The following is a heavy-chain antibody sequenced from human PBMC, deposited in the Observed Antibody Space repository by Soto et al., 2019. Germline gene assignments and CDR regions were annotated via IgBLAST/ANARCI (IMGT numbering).Heavy chain of an antibody. J-gene: IGHJ6*02. CDR1: GFTFSSYS. D-gene: IGHD6-13*01. CDR3: ARDIVVGYSSFSGMDV. V-gene: IGHV3-21*01. Sequence: GGSLRLSCAASGFTFSSYSMNWVRQAPGKGLEWVSSISSSSSYIYYADSVKGRFTISRDNAKNSLYLQMNSLRAEDTAVYYCARDIVVGYSSFSGMDVWGQGTTVTVSS. CDR2: ISSSSSYI.